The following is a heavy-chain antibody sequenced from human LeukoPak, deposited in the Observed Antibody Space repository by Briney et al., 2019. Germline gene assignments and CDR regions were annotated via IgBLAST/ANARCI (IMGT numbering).Heavy chain of an antibody. Sequence: GESLKISCKGSGYSFTSYWIGWVRQMPGKGLEWMGTIYPGDSDIRYSPSFQGQVTISADKSISTAYLQWSSLKASDTAMYYCAREGRDGFRVIDYWGQGTLVTASS. CDR3: AREGRDGFRVIDY. D-gene: IGHD5-24*01. CDR2: IYPGDSDI. J-gene: IGHJ4*02. V-gene: IGHV5-51*01. CDR1: GYSFTSYW.